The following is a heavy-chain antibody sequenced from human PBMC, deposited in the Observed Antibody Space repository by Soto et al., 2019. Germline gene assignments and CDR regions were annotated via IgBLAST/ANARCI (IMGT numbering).Heavy chain of an antibody. D-gene: IGHD2-15*01. CDR1: GGSISSGGYY. Sequence: PSETLSLTCTVSGGSISSGGYYWSWIHQHPGKGLEWIGYIYYSGSTYYNPSLKSRVTISVDTSKNQFSLKLSSVTAADTAVYYCARGGPGYCSGGSCYDYYYMDVWGKGTTVTVSS. J-gene: IGHJ6*03. V-gene: IGHV4-31*03. CDR2: IYYSGST. CDR3: ARGGPGYCSGGSCYDYYYMDV.